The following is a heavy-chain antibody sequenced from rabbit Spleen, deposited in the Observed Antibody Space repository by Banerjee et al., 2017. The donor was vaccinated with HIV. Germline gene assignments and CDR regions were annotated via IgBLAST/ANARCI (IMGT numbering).Heavy chain of an antibody. CDR1: GIDFSRSYW. CDR2: IYTSSGST. CDR3: ARDAGSSFSSYGMDL. Sequence: QEQLEESGGDLVKPEGSLTLTCTASGIDFSRSYWICWVRQAPGKGLELLACIYTSSGSTYYASWAKGRFTISKTSSTMVTLQMTSLTGADTATYFCARDAGSSFSSYGMDLWGQGTLVTVS. D-gene: IGHD8-1*01. J-gene: IGHJ6*01. V-gene: IGHV1S45*01.